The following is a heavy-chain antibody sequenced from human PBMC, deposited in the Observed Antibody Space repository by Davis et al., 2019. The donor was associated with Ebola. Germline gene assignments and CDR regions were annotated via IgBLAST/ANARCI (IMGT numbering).Heavy chain of an antibody. J-gene: IGHJ4*02. CDR1: GFTFSSYA. CDR3: AKEPPRPGVYYPDY. Sequence: GGSLRLSCAASGFTFSSYAMSWARQAPGKALEWVSAISGSGGTTYYAGSVKGRFTISRDNSKKTVYLQMNSLRLENTAVYYCAKEPPRPGVYYPDYWGQGTLVTVSS. CDR2: ISGSGGTT. V-gene: IGHV3-23*01. D-gene: IGHD3-22*01.